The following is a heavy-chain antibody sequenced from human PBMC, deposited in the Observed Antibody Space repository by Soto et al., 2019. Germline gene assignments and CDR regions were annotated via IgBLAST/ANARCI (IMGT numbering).Heavy chain of an antibody. V-gene: IGHV3-23*01. Sequence: GGSLRLSCAASGFTFSSHAMSWVRQAPGKGLEWVSSISTSGDSTYYADSVKGRYTISRDNSKNTLYLQMNSLRAEDTAVYYCAKKQGVARGGIDYWGQGTLVTVSS. D-gene: IGHD3-10*01. CDR3: AKKQGVARGGIDY. J-gene: IGHJ4*02. CDR1: GFTFSSHA. CDR2: ISTSGDST.